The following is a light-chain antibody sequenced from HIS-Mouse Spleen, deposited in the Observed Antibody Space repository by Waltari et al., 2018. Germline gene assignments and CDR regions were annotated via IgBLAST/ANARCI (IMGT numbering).Light chain of an antibody. CDR2: AAS. J-gene: IGKJ4*01. Sequence: DIQLTQSPSFLSASVGDRVTITCRASQGISSYLAWYQQKPGKAPKLLIYAASTLQSGVPSRFSGSGSGTEFTLTISSLQPDDFATYYCQQYNSYSVTFGGGTKVEIK. V-gene: IGKV1-9*01. CDR3: QQYNSYSVT. CDR1: QGISSY.